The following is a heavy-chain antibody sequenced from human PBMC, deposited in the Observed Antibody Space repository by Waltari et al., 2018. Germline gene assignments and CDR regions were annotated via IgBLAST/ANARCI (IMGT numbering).Heavy chain of an antibody. V-gene: IGHV4-61*02. J-gene: IGHJ6*04. Sequence: QVQLQESGPGLVKPSQTLSLTCTVSGGSISSGSYYWSWIRQPAGKGLEWIGRIYTSGSTNYTPSRKSRVTRSVDTSKNQFSLKLSAVTAADTAVYYCARDERAAGMLHVWGKGTTVTVSS. CDR2: IYTSGST. CDR3: ARDERAAGMLHV. CDR1: GGSISSGSYY. D-gene: IGHD6-13*01.